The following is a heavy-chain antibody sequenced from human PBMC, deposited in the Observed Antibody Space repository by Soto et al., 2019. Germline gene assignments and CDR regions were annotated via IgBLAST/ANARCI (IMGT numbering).Heavy chain of an antibody. Sequence: GEPLQICCRGSGDRCAGHWGPWVRKKTGKGLEWMGRIDPSDSQTYYSPSFRGHVTISVTKSITTVFLQWSSLRASDTAMYYCARQIYDSDTGPNFQYYFDSWGQGTPVTVSS. J-gene: IGHJ4*02. CDR1: GDRCAGHW. CDR3: ARQIYDSDTGPNFQYYFDS. CDR2: IDPSDSQT. V-gene: IGHV5-10-1*01. D-gene: IGHD3-22*01.